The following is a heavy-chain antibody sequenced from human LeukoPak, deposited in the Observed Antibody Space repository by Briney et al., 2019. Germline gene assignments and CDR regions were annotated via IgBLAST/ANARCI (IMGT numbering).Heavy chain of an antibody. Sequence: SETLPLTCTVSGGSISSYYWSWIRQPPGKGLEWIGYIYYSGSTNYNPSLKSRVTISVDRSRNQFSLKLSSVTAADTAMYYCARTGPRQLIDYWGQGTLVTVSS. CDR1: GGSISSYY. D-gene: IGHD6-19*01. CDR3: ARTGPRQLIDY. J-gene: IGHJ4*02. V-gene: IGHV4-59*01. CDR2: IYYSGST.